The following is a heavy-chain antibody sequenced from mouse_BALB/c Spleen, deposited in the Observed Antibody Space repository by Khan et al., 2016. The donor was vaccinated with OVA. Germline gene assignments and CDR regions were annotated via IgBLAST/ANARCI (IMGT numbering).Heavy chain of an antibody. CDR2: IYPGSGNT. CDR1: GYTFTDYN. V-gene: IGHV1-77*01. CDR3: AREWGAWFPY. Sequence: QIQLVQSGAELARPGTSVKLSCKASGYTFTDYNINWVNQRTGQGLEWIGEIYPGSGNTYYSEKLKGKATLTADKSYSTAYMQLSSLTSEDSAVFFGAREWGAWFPYWGQGTLVTVSA. J-gene: IGHJ3*01.